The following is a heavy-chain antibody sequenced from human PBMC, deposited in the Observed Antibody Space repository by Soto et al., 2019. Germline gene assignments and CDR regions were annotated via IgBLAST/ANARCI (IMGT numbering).Heavy chain of an antibody. D-gene: IGHD1-26*01. V-gene: IGHV1-69*13. CDR3: ASREGGTYGIDV. J-gene: IGHJ6*02. CDR2: IIPIFGTA. Sequence: ASVKVSCKASGYTFIRYGITWVRQAPGQGFEWMGGIIPIFGTANYAQKFQGRVTITADESTSTAYMELSSLRSEDTAVYYCASREGGTYGIDVWGQGTTVTVS. CDR1: GYTFIRYG.